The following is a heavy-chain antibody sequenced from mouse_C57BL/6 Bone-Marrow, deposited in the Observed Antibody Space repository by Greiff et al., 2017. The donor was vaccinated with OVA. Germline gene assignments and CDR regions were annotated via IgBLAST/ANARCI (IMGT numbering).Heavy chain of an antibody. CDR3: ARWGWLPDYYAMDY. CDR1: GYSFTDYN. D-gene: IGHD2-3*01. V-gene: IGHV1-39*01. Sequence: EVQGVESGPELVKPGASVKISCKASGYSFTDYNMNWVKQSNGKSLEWIGVINPNYGTTSYNQKFKGKATLTVDQSSSTAYMQLNSLTSEDSAVYYCARWGWLPDYYAMDYWGQGTSVTVSS. J-gene: IGHJ4*01. CDR2: INPNYGTT.